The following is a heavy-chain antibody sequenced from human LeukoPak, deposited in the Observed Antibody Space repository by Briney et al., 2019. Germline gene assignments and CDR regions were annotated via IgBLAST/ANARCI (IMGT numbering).Heavy chain of an antibody. CDR1: GFTFSSYS. D-gene: IGHD3-10*01. CDR2: ISSSSSYI. V-gene: IGHV3-21*04. J-gene: IGHJ6*03. CDR3: ALHYGAYYYYYMDV. Sequence: GGSLRLSCAASGFTFSSYSMNWVRQAPGKGLEWVSSISSSSSYIYYADSVKGRFTISRDNAKNSLYLQMNSLRAEDTALYYCALHYGAYYYYYMDVWGKGTTVTVSS.